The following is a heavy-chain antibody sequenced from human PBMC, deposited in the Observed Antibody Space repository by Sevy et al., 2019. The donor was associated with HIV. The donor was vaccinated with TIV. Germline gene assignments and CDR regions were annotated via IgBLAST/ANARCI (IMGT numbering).Heavy chain of an antibody. J-gene: IGHJ4*02. Sequence: ASVKVSCKASGYTFTSYGISWVRQAPGQGLEWMGWISAYNGNTKYPQKLQGRVTMTTDTSTRTAYMELRSLRADDTAVYYCAAAQGIAVAGTGAYWGQGTLVSVSS. V-gene: IGHV1-18*01. D-gene: IGHD6-19*01. CDR2: ISAYNGNT. CDR3: AAAQGIAVAGTGAY. CDR1: GYTFTSYG.